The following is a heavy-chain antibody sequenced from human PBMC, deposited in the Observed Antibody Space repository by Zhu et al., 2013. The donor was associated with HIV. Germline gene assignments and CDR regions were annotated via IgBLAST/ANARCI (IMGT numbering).Heavy chain of an antibody. Sequence: QVQLVQSGAEVKRPGASVKVSCKASGYTFASYYIHWVRQAPGQGLEWMGIINPSGGNTNYAQKFQGRVTMTRDTSTSTVYMEVSSLRSEDTAVYYCARDIDWGSLDAFDIWAKGQWSPSLQ. CDR2: INPSGGNT. CDR1: GYTFASYY. V-gene: IGHV1-46*01. J-gene: IGHJ3*02. CDR3: ARDIDWGSLDAFDI. D-gene: IGHD3-9*01.